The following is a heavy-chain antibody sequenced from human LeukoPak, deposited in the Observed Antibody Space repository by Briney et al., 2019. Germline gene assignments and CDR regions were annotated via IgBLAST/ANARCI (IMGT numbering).Heavy chain of an antibody. J-gene: IGHJ4*02. CDR1: GYTFTGYY. V-gene: IGHV1-2*02. D-gene: IGHD3-10*01. CDR2: INPNSGGT. CDR3: ARGDRSGAPRGDYFDY. Sequence: ASVTVSCKASGYTFTGYYMHWVRQAPGQGLEWMGWINPNSGGTNYAQKFQGRVTMTRDTSISTAYMELSRLRSDDTAVYYCARGDRSGAPRGDYFDYWGQGTLVTASS.